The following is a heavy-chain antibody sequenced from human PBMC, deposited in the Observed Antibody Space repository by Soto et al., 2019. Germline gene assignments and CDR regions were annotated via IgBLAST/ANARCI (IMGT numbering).Heavy chain of an antibody. Sequence: GGSLRLSCAAAGCTFSSYDMHWVRQATGKGLEWVSAIGTAGDTYYPGSVKGRFTISRENAKNSLYLQMNSLRAEDTAVYYCARELNGYSYGLYYYYGMDVWGQGTTVTVSS. J-gene: IGHJ6*02. V-gene: IGHV3-13*01. D-gene: IGHD5-18*01. CDR2: IGTAGDT. CDR3: ARELNGYSYGLYYYYGMDV. CDR1: GCTFSSYD.